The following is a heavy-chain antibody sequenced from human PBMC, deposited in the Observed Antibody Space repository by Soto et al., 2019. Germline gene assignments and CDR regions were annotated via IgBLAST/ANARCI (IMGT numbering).Heavy chain of an antibody. D-gene: IGHD1-7*01. V-gene: IGHV4-31*03. J-gene: IGHJ4*02. Sequence: SETLSLTCTVSGGSISSGGYYWSWIRQHPGKGLEWIGYIYYSGSTYYNPSLKSRVTISVDTSKNQFSLELSSVTAADTAVYYCASINWNYDFDYWGQGTLVTVSS. CDR3: ASINWNYDFDY. CDR1: GGSISSGGYY. CDR2: IYYSGST.